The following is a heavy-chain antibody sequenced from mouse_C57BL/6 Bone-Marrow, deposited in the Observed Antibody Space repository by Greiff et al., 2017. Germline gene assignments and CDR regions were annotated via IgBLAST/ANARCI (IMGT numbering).Heavy chain of an antibody. V-gene: IGHV1-81*01. CDR2: IYPRSGNT. Sequence: QVQLQQSGAELARPGASVKLSCKASGYTFTSYGISWVKQRTGQGLEWIGEIYPRSGNTYYNEKFKGKDTLTADNSSSTAYMELRSLTSEDSAVYFCAVLSAYWGQGTLVTVSA. J-gene: IGHJ3*01. CDR3: AVLSAY. CDR1: GYTFTSYG.